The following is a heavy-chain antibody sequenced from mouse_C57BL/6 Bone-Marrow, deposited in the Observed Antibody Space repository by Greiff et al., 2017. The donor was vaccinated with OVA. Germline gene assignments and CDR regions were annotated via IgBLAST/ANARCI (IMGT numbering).Heavy chain of an antibody. CDR3: ARQKDGLDWYFDV. CDR2: INSDGGST. D-gene: IGHD2-3*01. CDR1: EYEFPSHD. J-gene: IGHJ1*03. V-gene: IGHV5-2*01. Sequence: DVKLVESGGGLVQPGESLKLSCESNEYEFPSHDMSWVRKTPEKRLELVAAINSDGGSTYYPDTMERRFIISRDNTKKTLYLQMSSLRSEDTALYYCARQKDGLDWYFDVWGTGTTVTVSS.